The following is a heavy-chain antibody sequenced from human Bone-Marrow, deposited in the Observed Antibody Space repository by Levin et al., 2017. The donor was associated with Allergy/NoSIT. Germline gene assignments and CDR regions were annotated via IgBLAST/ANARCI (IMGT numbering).Heavy chain of an antibody. D-gene: IGHD4-23*01. CDR3: ATGDRYGGV. CDR2: IKTDGSST. V-gene: IGHV3-74*01. Sequence: QAGGSLRLSCVVSGLTLSNYWMHWVRQVPGKGLEWVSRIKTDGSSTDYADSLMGRFTISRDNAKNTVFLHLHRLRVEDTAVYFCATGDRYGGVWGQGTLVTVSS. J-gene: IGHJ4*02. CDR1: GLTLSNYW.